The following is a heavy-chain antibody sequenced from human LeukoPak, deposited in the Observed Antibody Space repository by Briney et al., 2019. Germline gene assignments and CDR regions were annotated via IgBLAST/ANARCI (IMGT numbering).Heavy chain of an antibody. CDR1: GGSISSSSYY. CDR3: AISLEWFKNWFDP. CDR2: IYYSGCT. D-gene: IGHD3-3*01. J-gene: IGHJ5*02. Sequence: SETLSLTCTVSGGSISSSSYYWGWIRQPPGKGLEWIGSIYYSGCTYYNPSLKSRVTISVDTSKNQFSLKLSSVTAADTAVYYCAISLEWFKNWFDPWGQGTLVTVSS. V-gene: IGHV4-39*01.